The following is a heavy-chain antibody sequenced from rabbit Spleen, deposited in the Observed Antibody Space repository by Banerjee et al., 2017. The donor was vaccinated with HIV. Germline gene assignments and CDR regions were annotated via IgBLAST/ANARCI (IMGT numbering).Heavy chain of an antibody. J-gene: IGHJ4*01. CDR2: INTATGKA. D-gene: IGHD2-1*01. CDR1: RFSFNIDYV. CDR3: VRDRANIGGDYGPYYFDL. Sequence: QEQLEESGGDLVKPGASLTLSCKASRFSFNIDYVMCWVRQAPGKGLEWIACINTATGKAVYASWAKGRFTISTTSSTTVTLQITSLTAADTATYFCVRDRANIGGDYGPYYFDLWGPGTLVTVS. V-gene: IGHV1S45*01.